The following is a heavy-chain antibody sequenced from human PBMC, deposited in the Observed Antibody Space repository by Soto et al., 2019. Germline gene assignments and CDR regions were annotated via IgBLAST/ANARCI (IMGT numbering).Heavy chain of an antibody. D-gene: IGHD3-22*01. J-gene: IGHJ3*02. CDR3: GXXXXXDGSGYNTFNI. CDR2: IYYSGST. CDR1: GDSINTYY. V-gene: IGHV4-59*06. Sequence: PSETLSLTCTVSGDSINTYYWSWIRQHPGKGLEWIGYIYYSGSTYYNPSLKSRVTISVDTSKNQFSLKLSSVTAADTAVYYRGXXXXXDGSGYNTFNIWGQGTMVTVSS.